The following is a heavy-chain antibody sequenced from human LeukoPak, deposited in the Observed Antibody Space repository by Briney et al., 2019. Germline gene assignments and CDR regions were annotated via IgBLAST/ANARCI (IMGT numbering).Heavy chain of an antibody. CDR1: GFTFSSYS. CDR2: ISSSSSYI. J-gene: IGHJ4*02. D-gene: IGHD3-10*01. Sequence: GGSPRLSCAASGFTFSSYSMNWVRQAPGKGLEWVSSISSSSSYIYYADSVKGRFTISRDNAKNSLYLQMNSLRAEDTAVYYCARDREDMVRGVITYYFDYWGQGTLVTVSS. V-gene: IGHV3-21*01. CDR3: ARDREDMVRGVITYYFDY.